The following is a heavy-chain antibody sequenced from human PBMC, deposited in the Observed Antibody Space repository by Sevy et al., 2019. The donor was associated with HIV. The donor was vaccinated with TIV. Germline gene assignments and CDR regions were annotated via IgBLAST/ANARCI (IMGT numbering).Heavy chain of an antibody. J-gene: IGHJ4*02. CDR3: ARGEGILTGYYLDY. CDR1: GGSSSSGGYS. Sequence: SETLSLTCAVSGGSSSSGGYSWSWIRQPPGKGLEWIGYIYHSGSTYYNPSLKSRVTISVDRSKNQFSLKLSSVTAADTAVYYCARGEGILTGYYLDYWGQRTLVTVSS. CDR2: IYHSGST. D-gene: IGHD3-9*01. V-gene: IGHV4-30-2*01.